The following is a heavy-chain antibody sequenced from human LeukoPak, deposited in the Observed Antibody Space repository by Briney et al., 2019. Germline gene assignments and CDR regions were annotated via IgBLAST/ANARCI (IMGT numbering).Heavy chain of an antibody. CDR1: GYTFTGYY. CDR2: INPNSGGT. CDR3: ARDLLSSSWQTDYYYMDV. D-gene: IGHD6-13*01. V-gene: IGHV1-2*02. J-gene: IGHJ6*03. Sequence: ASVKVSCKASGYTFTGYYVHWVRQAPGQGLEWMGWINPNSGGTNYAQKFQGRVTMTRDTSISTAYMELSRLRSDDTAVYYCARDLLSSSWQTDYYYMDVWAKGPRSPSP.